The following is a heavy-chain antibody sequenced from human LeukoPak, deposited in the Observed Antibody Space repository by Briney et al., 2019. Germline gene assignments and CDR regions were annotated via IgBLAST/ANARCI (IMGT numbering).Heavy chain of an antibody. CDR2: IKDDGSEK. CDR3: ASLDY. J-gene: IGHJ4*02. CDR1: GFIFNKYA. V-gene: IGHV3-7*01. Sequence: GGSLRLSCAVSGFIFNKYAMSWVRQAPGKGLEWVANIKDDGSEKYYVDSVKGRFTISRDNAKNSLYLQMNSLRVEDTAVYFCASLDYWGQGTLVTVSS.